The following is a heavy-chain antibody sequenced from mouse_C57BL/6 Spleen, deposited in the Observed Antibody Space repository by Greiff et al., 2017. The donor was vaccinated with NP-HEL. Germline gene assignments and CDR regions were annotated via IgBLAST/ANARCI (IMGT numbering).Heavy chain of an antibody. CDR3: TQIYDGYYPFAY. CDR1: GFNIKDDY. V-gene: IGHV14-4*01. Sequence: VQLQQSGAELVRPGASVKLSCTASGFNIKDDYMHWVKQRPEQGLEWIGWIDPENGDTEYASKFQGKATITADTSSNTAYLQLSSLTSEDTAVYYCTQIYDGYYPFAYWGQGTLVTVSA. D-gene: IGHD2-3*01. J-gene: IGHJ3*01. CDR2: IDPENGDT.